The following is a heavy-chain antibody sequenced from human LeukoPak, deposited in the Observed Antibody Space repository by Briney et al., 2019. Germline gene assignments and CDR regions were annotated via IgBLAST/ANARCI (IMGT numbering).Heavy chain of an antibody. CDR3: ARRDFLEWSNWFDP. CDR1: GYSFTSYW. CDR2: IYPGDSDT. Sequence: GASLKISCKGSGYSFTSYWIGWGRQMPGKGLEWMGIIYPGDSDTRYSPSFQGQVTISADKSISTAYLQWSSLKASDTAMYYCARRDFLEWSNWFDPWGQGTLVTGSS. D-gene: IGHD3-3*01. J-gene: IGHJ5*02. V-gene: IGHV5-51*01.